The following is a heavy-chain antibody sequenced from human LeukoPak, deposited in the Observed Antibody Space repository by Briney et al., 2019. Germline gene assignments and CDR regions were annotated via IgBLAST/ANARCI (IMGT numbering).Heavy chain of an antibody. V-gene: IGHV4-31*03. Sequence: SQTLSLTCTVSGDSISNGGSISNGDHYWSWIRQFPGKGLEWIGYIYHSGNTYYNPSLESRVTMSVDTSENRFSLKVSSVTAADTAVYYCARASSSSNYFDYWGQGTLVTVSS. CDR3: ARASSSSNYFDY. J-gene: IGHJ4*02. D-gene: IGHD6-6*01. CDR1: GDSISNGGSISNGDHY. CDR2: IYHSGNT.